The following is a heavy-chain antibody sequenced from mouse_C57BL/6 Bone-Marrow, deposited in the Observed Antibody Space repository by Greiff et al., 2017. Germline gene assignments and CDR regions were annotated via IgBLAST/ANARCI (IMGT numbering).Heavy chain of an antibody. Sequence: QVQLQQSGAELVRPGASVTLSCKASGYTFTDYEMHWVKQTPVHGLEWIGAIDPETGGTAYNQKVKGKAILTADKSSSTAYLELRSLTSEDSAVYYCTRPHDYGSSYWFADWGQGTLVTVSA. CDR2: IDPETGGT. J-gene: IGHJ3*01. V-gene: IGHV1-15*01. CDR1: GYTFTDYE. D-gene: IGHD1-1*01. CDR3: TRPHDYGSSYWFAD.